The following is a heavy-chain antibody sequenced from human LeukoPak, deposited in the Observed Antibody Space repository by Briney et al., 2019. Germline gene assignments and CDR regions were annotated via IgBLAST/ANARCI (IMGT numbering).Heavy chain of an antibody. CDR3: AKRATPSWYLDY. CDR2: ISGNGGNT. Sequence: GGSLRLSCAASEFTFSSYAMSWVRQAPGKGLEWVSAISGNGGNTNYADSVKGRFIISRDSSKNTLYLKMNSLRAEDTAVYYCAKRATPSWYLDYWGQGTLVTVSS. CDR1: EFTFSSYA. V-gene: IGHV3-23*01. J-gene: IGHJ4*02. D-gene: IGHD1-26*01.